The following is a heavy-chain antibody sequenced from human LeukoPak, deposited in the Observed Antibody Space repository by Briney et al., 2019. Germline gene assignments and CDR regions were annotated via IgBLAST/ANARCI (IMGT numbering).Heavy chain of an antibody. CDR2: IYYSGST. CDR3: ARGHGGECSGGSCQIGFWFDP. CDR1: GGSISSSSYY. V-gene: IGHV4-39*01. D-gene: IGHD2-15*01. J-gene: IGHJ5*02. Sequence: PSETLSLTCTVSGGSISSSSYYWGWIRQPPEKGLEWIGSIYYSGSTYYNPSLKSRVTTSVDTSKNQFSLKLSSVTAADTAVYYCARGHGGECSGGSCQIGFWFDPWGQGTLVTVSS.